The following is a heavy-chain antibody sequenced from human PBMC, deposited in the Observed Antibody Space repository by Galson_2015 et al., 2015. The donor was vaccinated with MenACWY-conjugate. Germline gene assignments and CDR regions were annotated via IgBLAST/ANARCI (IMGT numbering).Heavy chain of an antibody. J-gene: IGHJ4*01. Sequence: SLRLSCAASGFTFNTYTMNWVRQAPGEGLEWVSSITSGSDYIYYADSAKGRFTVSRDNAENSMYLQMKSLRPEDTAVYYCAREDLAWAFGLDYWGHGTLVTVSS. CDR3: AREDLAWAFGLDY. CDR2: ITSGSDYI. V-gene: IGHV3-21*01. D-gene: IGHD2/OR15-2a*01. CDR1: GFTFNTYT.